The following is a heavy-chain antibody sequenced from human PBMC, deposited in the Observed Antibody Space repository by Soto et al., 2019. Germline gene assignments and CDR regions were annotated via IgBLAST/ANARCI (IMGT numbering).Heavy chain of an antibody. Sequence: GGFLRLSCAASGFTVSSYGMHWVRQAPGKGLEWVAAISHDGTNKNYGDSVKGRFTISRDNSKNTLYLQMNSLRAEDTAIYYCVRENNGGPEFWGQGTMVTVS. D-gene: IGHD1-20*01. V-gene: IGHV3-30*03. CDR3: VRENNGGPEF. CDR2: ISHDGTNK. J-gene: IGHJ3*01. CDR1: GFTVSSYG.